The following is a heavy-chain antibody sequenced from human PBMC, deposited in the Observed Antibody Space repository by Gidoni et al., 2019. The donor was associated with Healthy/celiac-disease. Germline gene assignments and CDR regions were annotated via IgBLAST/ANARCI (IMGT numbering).Heavy chain of an antibody. Sequence: QLQLVQSGAEVKKPGSSVKFSCKASGATFSSYAISWVRQAPGQGLEWMGGIIPIFGTANYAQKFQGRVTITADESTSTAYMELSSLRSEDTAVYYCARDSSGSDWFDPWGQGTLVTVSS. CDR2: IIPIFGTA. V-gene: IGHV1-69*01. CDR3: ARDSSGSDWFDP. J-gene: IGHJ5*02. CDR1: GATFSSYA. D-gene: IGHD6-25*01.